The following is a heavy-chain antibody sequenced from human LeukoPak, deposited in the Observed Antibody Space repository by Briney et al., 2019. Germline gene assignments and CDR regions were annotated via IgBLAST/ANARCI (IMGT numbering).Heavy chain of an antibody. V-gene: IGHV1-18*04. CDR2: ISAYNGNT. Sequence: ASVKVSCKASGYTFSDYYMHWVRQAPGQGLEWMGWISAYNGNTNYAQKLQGRVTMTTDTSTSTAYMELRSLRSDDTAVYYCARESYYDSSGYSHDAFDIWGQGTMVTVSS. CDR1: GYTFSDYY. D-gene: IGHD3-22*01. CDR3: ARESYYDSSGYSHDAFDI. J-gene: IGHJ3*02.